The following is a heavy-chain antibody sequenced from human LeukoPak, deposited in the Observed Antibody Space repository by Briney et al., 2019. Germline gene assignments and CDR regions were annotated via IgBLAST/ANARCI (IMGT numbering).Heavy chain of an antibody. J-gene: IGHJ3*02. CDR3: ARFYGGNSGMLPRATFDI. CDR1: GGSISSGGYY. V-gene: IGHV4-31*01. D-gene: IGHD4-23*01. CDR2: INYSGSA. Sequence: SQTLSLTCTVSGGSISSGGYYWSWLRQHPGKGLEGTGYINYSGSAYYNQSLKSQVTISVDTSKNQFSLKLSSVTAADTAVYYCARFYGGNSGMLPRATFDIWGQGTIVTVSS.